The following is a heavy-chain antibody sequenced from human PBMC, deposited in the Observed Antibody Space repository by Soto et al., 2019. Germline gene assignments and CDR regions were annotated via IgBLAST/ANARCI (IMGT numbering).Heavy chain of an antibody. D-gene: IGHD2-21*02. CDR3: AHRARGDSPFDY. CDR1: GFSLSASGVG. CDR2: IYWDDDK. J-gene: IGHJ4*02. Sequence: QITLKESGPSLLKPSQTLTLTCTFSGFSLSASGVGVGWIRQPPGKALEWLALIYWDDDKRYSPSLKSRLTITKDTSKNQVVLTMTNMDPVDTATYFCAHRARGDSPFDYWGQGTLVTVSS. V-gene: IGHV2-5*02.